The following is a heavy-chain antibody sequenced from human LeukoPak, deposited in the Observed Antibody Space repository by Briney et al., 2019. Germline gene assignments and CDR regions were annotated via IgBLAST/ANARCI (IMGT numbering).Heavy chain of an antibody. D-gene: IGHD6-19*01. CDR2: IYHSGTT. CDR3: ARGQARLAWFDP. V-gene: IGHV4-38-2*02. J-gene: IGHJ5*02. Sequence: SETLSLTRTVSGYSISSGYYWGWIRQPPGKGLEWIGTIYHSGTTYYNPSLKSRVTMSVDTSKNQFSLRLRSVTAADTAVYYCARGQARLAWFDPWGQGTLVTVSS. CDR1: GYSISSGYY.